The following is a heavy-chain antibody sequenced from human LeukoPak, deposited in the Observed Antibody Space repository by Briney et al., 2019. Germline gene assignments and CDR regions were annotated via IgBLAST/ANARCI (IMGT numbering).Heavy chain of an antibody. CDR3: ARHPTHETTVTFDY. CDR1: GGSMSPYY. V-gene: IGHV4-59*08. J-gene: IGHJ4*02. CDR2: IYYNGGT. Sequence: SETLSLTCTVSGGSMSPYYWSWIRQPPGKTLEWIGYIYYNGGTNYNPSLKSRVTISVDTSKNQFSLKLSSVTAADTAVYYCARHPTHETTVTFDYWGQGTLVTVSS. D-gene: IGHD4-17*01.